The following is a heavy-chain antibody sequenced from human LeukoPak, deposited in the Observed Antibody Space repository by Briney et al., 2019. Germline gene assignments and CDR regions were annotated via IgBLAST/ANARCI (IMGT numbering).Heavy chain of an antibody. J-gene: IGHJ6*03. D-gene: IGHD6-19*01. CDR2: IYTRGNT. CDR3: ARDRYSSGWSETKGGDYYYMDV. V-gene: IGHV4-4*07. Sequence: SQTLSLTCTVSGRSINTFYWSWIRQPGRKVLDWIGRIYTRGNTNYNPSLKGRAPMSVETSKNQFSLKVSSVTAADRAVYYCARDRYSSGWSETKGGDYYYMDVWGKGTTVSISS. CDR1: GRSINTFY.